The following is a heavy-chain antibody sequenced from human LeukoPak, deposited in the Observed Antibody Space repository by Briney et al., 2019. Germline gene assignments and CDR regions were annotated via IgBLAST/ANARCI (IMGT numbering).Heavy chain of an antibody. D-gene: IGHD2-15*01. CDR1: GFTFSSYS. CDR2: ISSSSSYI. CDR3: ARDPLGGSGARGLDY. J-gene: IGHJ4*02. V-gene: IGHV3-21*01. Sequence: GRSLRLSCAASGFTFSSYSMNWVRQAPGKGLEWVSSISSSSSYIYYADSVKGRFTISRDNAKNSLYLQMNSLRAEDTAVYYCARDPLGGSGARGLDYWGQGTLVTVSS.